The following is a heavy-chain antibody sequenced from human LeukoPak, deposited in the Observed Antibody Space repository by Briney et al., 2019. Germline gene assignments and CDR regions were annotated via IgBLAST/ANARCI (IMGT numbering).Heavy chain of an antibody. Sequence: ETLSLTCTVSGGSISSSSYYWGWIRQPPGKGLEWVSSISSSSSYIYYADSVKDRFTISRDNAKNTLYLQMNSLSAEDTAVYYCARAVDTTGGRYAFDIWGQGTMVTVSS. V-gene: IGHV3-21*01. D-gene: IGHD1-1*01. J-gene: IGHJ3*02. CDR2: ISSSSSYI. CDR1: GGSISSSS. CDR3: ARAVDTTGGRYAFDI.